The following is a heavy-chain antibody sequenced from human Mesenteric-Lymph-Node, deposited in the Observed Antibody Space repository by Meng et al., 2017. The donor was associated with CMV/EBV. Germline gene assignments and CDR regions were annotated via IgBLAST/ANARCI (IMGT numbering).Heavy chain of an antibody. J-gene: IGHJ4*02. CDR1: GFTFDDYA. D-gene: IGHD3-22*01. V-gene: IGHV3-66*02. CDR2: IYNPYST. Sequence: GESLKISCAASGFTFDDYAMHWVRQAPGKGLECVAVIYNPYSTYYADSVKGRFTISRDDSTNTLYLQMNSLRVEDTAVYYCARISYNSSIVYWGQGTLVTVSS. CDR3: ARISYNSSIVY.